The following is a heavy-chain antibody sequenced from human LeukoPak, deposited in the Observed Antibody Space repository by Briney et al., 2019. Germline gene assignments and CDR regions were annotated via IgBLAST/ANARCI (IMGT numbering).Heavy chain of an antibody. Sequence: ASVEVSCKASGYTFTSYGISWVRQAPGQGLEWMGWISAYNGNTNYAQKLQGRVTMTTDTSTSTAYMELRSLRSDDTAVYYCARETYYYDSSGYVGAFDIWGQGTMVTVSS. CDR3: ARETYYYDSSGYVGAFDI. J-gene: IGHJ3*02. D-gene: IGHD3-22*01. CDR2: ISAYNGNT. V-gene: IGHV1-18*01. CDR1: GYTFTSYG.